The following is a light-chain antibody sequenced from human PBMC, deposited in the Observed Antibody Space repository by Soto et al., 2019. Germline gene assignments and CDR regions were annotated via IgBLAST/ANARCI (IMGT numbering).Light chain of an antibody. Sequence: QSALTQPASVSGSPGQSITISCTGTSSDVGGYNFVSWYQQHPGKAPKLMIYEVSNRPSGVSSRFSGSKSGNTASLTISGLQAEDEADYSCSSYTTSSTYVFGTGTKVTVL. J-gene: IGLJ1*01. CDR3: SSYTTSSTYV. CDR1: SSDVGGYNF. V-gene: IGLV2-14*01. CDR2: EVS.